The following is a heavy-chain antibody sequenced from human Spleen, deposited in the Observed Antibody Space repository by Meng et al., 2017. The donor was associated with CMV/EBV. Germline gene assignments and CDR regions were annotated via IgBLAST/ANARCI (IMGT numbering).Heavy chain of an antibody. CDR1: GDSVSSNSAA. J-gene: IGHJ6*02. D-gene: IGHD4-23*01. CDR2: TYYRSKWYN. V-gene: IGHV6-1*01. Sequence: QTLSLTCAISGDSVSSNSAAWNWIRQSPSRGLEWLGRTYYRSKWYNDYAVSVKSRITINPDTSKNQFSLQLNSVTPEDTAVYYCAKSPKSRTMAGTTKPPRWHMSSVTPAYYYYGVDVWGQGTTVTVSS. CDR3: AKSPKSRTMAGTTKPPRWHMSSVTPAYYYYGVDV.